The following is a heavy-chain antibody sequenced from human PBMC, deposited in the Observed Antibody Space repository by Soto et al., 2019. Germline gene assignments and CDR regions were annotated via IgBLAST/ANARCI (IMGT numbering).Heavy chain of an antibody. CDR2: IRSKANSYAT. Sequence: PGGSLRLSCAASGFTFSGSAMHWVRQASGKGLEWVGRIRSKANSYATAYAASVKGRFTISRDDSKNTAYLQMNSLKTEDTAVYYCTRHNELPEPYYYYGMDVWGQGTTVTVSS. CDR1: GFTFSGSA. CDR3: TRHNELPEPYYYYGMDV. D-gene: IGHD1-1*01. J-gene: IGHJ6*02. V-gene: IGHV3-73*01.